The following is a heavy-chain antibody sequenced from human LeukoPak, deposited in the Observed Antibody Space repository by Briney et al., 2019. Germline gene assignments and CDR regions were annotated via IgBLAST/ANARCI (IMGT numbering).Heavy chain of an antibody. CDR3: ARLFLPYYYDSSGYYEFDY. CDR2: IYPGDSDT. D-gene: IGHD3-22*01. V-gene: IGHV5-51*01. J-gene: IGHJ4*02. CDR1: GYSFTSYW. Sequence: GESLQISCQGSGYSFTSYWIGWVRQMPGKGLEWMGIIYPGDSDTRYSPSFQGQVTISADKSISTAYLQWSSLKASDTAMYYCARLFLPYYYDSSGYYEFDYWGQGTLVTVSS.